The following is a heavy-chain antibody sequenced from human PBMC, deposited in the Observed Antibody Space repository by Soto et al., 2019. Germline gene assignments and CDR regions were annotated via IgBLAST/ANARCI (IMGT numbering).Heavy chain of an antibody. Sequence: PGGSLRLSCAASGFTFSSYAMSWVRQAPGKGLEWVSGISGSGDSTYYADSVKGWFTISRDNSKNTLYLQMNSLRAEDTAVYYCAKGVPGIAVAGTGYFQHWGQGTLVTVSS. J-gene: IGHJ1*01. D-gene: IGHD6-19*01. CDR2: ISGSGDST. CDR1: GFTFSSYA. CDR3: AKGVPGIAVAGTGYFQH. V-gene: IGHV3-23*01.